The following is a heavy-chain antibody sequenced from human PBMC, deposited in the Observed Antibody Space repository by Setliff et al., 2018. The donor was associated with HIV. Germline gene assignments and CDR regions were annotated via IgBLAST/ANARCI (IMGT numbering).Heavy chain of an antibody. CDR3: ARVPRSSGTQQPGSQFDY. CDR2: IYYSGST. D-gene: IGHD3-10*01. Sequence: WIRQPPGKGLEWIGYIYYSGSTYYNPSLKSRVTISVDTSKNQFSLKLSSVTAADTAVYYCARVPRSSGTQQPGSQFDYWGQGTLVTVSS. J-gene: IGHJ4*02. V-gene: IGHV4-30-4*08.